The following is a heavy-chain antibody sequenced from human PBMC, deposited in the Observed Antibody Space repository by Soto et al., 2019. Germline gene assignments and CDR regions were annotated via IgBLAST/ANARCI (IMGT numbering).Heavy chain of an antibody. V-gene: IGHV4-59*01. CDR2: IYNGATT. Sequence: QVQLQESGPGLVKPSETLSLTCIVSGGSISSYYWTWTRQPPGKGLEWIGCIYNGATTNYNPSLKSRVTISVETSKNQFSLKLTSVTAADTAVYYCARDDSQRPATYWGQGTLVTVSS. J-gene: IGHJ4*02. D-gene: IGHD1-26*01. CDR1: GGSISSYY. CDR3: ARDDSQRPATY.